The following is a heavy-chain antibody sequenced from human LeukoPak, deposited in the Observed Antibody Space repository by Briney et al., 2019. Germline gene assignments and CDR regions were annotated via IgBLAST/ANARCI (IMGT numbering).Heavy chain of an antibody. D-gene: IGHD3-9*01. J-gene: IGHJ4*02. Sequence: GESLKISCKGSGYSFTSYWIGWVRQMPGKGLEWMGIIYPGDSDTRYSPSFQGQVTISADKSISTAYLQWSSLKASDTAMYYCARLHAGILTGYHPNDYWGQGTLVTVSS. CDR1: GYSFTSYW. V-gene: IGHV5-51*01. CDR3: ARLHAGILTGYHPNDY. CDR2: IYPGDSDT.